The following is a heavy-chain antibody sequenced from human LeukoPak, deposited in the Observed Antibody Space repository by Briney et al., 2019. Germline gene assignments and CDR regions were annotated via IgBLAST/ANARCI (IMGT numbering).Heavy chain of an antibody. CDR3: AREPILTGYQDAFDI. V-gene: IGHV4-59*01. D-gene: IGHD3-9*01. CDR2: IYYSGST. CDR1: GGSISSYY. J-gene: IGHJ3*02. Sequence: SETLSLTCTVSGGSISSYYWSWIRQPPGKGLEWIGYIYYSGSTNYNPSLKSRVTISVDTSKNQFSLKLSSVTAADTAVYYCAREPILTGYQDAFDIWGQGTMVTASS.